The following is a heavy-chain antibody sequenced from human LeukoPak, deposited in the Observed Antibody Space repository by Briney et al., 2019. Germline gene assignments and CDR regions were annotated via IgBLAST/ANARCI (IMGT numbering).Heavy chain of an antibody. V-gene: IGHV3-15*01. CDR1: GFTFSNAW. J-gene: IGHJ6*04. CDR3: TAAYGSGSPSPYYYYAMDD. CDR2: IKRKSDGGTT. D-gene: IGHD3-10*01. Sequence: GGSLRLSCAASGFTFSNAWMTWVRQAPGQGLEWVGRIKRKSDGGTTDYAAPVKGRFTISRDDSKNTLYLQMNSLKTEDTAVYYCTAAYGSGSPSPYYYYAMDDWGKGTTVTVSS.